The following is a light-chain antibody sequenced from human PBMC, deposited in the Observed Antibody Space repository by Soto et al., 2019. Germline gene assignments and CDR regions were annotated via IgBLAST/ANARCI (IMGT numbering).Light chain of an antibody. V-gene: IGKV2-28*01. Sequence: DIVMTQSPLSLPVTPGEPASISCRSSQSLLHSNGYNYLDWYLQKPGQSPQLLINLGSNRASGVPDRFSGSGSGTDFTLKISRVEAEDVGVYYCMQALQTPLTFGGGTKVDIK. CDR3: MQALQTPLT. J-gene: IGKJ4*01. CDR1: QSLLHSNGYNY. CDR2: LGS.